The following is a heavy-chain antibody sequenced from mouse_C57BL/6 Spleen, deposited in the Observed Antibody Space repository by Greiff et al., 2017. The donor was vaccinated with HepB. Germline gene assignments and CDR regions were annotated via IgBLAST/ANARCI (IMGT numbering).Heavy chain of an antibody. CDR1: GYAFSSSW. CDR3: ARWRENYFDY. V-gene: IGHV1-82*01. CDR2: IYPGDGDT. J-gene: IGHJ2*01. Sequence: VQLQQSGPELVKPGASVKISCKASGYAFSSSWMNWVKQRPGKGLEWIGRIYPGDGDTNYNGKFKGKATLTADKSSSTAYMQLSSLTSEDSAVYFCARWRENYFDYWGQGTTLTVSS.